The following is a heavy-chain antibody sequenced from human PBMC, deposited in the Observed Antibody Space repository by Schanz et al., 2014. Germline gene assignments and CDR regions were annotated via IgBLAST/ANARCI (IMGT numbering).Heavy chain of an antibody. CDR1: GFTFSSYG. CDR3: AKVRYSSGWRGDYFDE. D-gene: IGHD6-25*01. J-gene: IGHJ4*02. CDR2: ISSGGGST. Sequence: VQLVESGGGVVQPGRSLRLSCAASGFTFSSYGMHWVRQAPGKGLEWVSSISSGGGSTYYADSVKGRFTISRDNSKNTLYLQMNSLRAEDTAVYYCAKVRYSSGWRGDYFDEWGQGTLVTVAS. V-gene: IGHV3-23*04.